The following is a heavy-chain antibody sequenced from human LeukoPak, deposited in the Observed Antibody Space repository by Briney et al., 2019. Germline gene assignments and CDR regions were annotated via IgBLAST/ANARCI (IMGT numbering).Heavy chain of an antibody. CDR2: ISASGTTI. J-gene: IGHJ4*02. CDR3: ASGWGDGYNFDY. D-gene: IGHD5-24*01. Sequence: GGSLRLSCAASGFSFSSYEMNWVRQAPGKGLEWVSYISASGTTIYYADSVKGRFTISRDNSKNTLYLQMNSLRVEDTAVYYCASGWGDGYNFDYWGQGTLVTVSS. CDR1: GFSFSSYE. V-gene: IGHV3-48*03.